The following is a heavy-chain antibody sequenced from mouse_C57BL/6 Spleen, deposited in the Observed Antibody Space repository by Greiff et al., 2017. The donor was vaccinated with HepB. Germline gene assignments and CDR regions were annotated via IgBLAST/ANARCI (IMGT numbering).Heavy chain of an antibody. J-gene: IGHJ3*01. Sequence: QVQLQQSGAELVKPGASVKISCKASGYAFSSYWMTWVKQRPGKGLEWIGQIYPGDGDTNYNGKFKGKATLTADKSSSTAYMQLSSLTSEDSAVYFCARTGPDYYGSSYVPFAYWGQGTLVTVSA. D-gene: IGHD1-1*01. CDR3: ARTGPDYYGSSYVPFAY. CDR2: IYPGDGDT. CDR1: GYAFSSYW. V-gene: IGHV1-80*01.